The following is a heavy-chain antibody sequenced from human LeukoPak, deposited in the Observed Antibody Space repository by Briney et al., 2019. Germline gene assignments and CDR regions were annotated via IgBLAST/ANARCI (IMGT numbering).Heavy chain of an antibody. D-gene: IGHD2-2*01. Sequence: ASVKVSCKASGGTFSSYAISWVRQAPGQGLEWMGGITPIFGTANYAQKFQGRVTITADESTSTAYMELSSLRSEDTAVYYCARESSFLVPAATWAGVTYNWFDPWGQGTLVTVSS. CDR2: ITPIFGTA. CDR1: GGTFSSYA. CDR3: ARESSFLVPAATWAGVTYNWFDP. V-gene: IGHV1-69*01. J-gene: IGHJ5*02.